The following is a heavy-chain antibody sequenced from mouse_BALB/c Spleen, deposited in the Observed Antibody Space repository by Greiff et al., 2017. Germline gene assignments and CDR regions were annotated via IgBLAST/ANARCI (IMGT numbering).Heavy chain of an antibody. CDR3: ARRGSSFYAMDY. V-gene: IGHV14-3*02. J-gene: IGHJ4*01. CDR2: IDPANGNT. D-gene: IGHD1-1*01. CDR1: GFNIKDTY. Sequence: EVQLQQSGAELVKPGASVKLSCTASGFNIKDTYMHWVKQRPEQGLEWIGRIDPANGNTKYDPKFQGKATLTADKSSSTAYMQLSSLTSENSAVYCCARRGSSFYAMDYWGQGTSVTVSS.